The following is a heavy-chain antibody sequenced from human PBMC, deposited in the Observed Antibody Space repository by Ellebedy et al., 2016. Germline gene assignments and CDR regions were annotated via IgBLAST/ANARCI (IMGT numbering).Heavy chain of an antibody. CDR2: INYDSSHI. V-gene: IGHV3-21*01. Sequence: GGSLRLSCAASGFSFSSYSINWVRQAPGKGLEWVSSINYDSSHIFYADSVKGRLSISRDNARNSVHLQMDSLRAEDTAVYYCARNVETTTVYYYYGMDVWGQGTTVTVSS. CDR3: ARNVETTTVYYYYGMDV. CDR1: GFSFSSYS. J-gene: IGHJ6*02. D-gene: IGHD5-24*01.